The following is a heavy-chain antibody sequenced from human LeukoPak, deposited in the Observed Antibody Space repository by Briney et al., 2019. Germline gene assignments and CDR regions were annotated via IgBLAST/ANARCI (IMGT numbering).Heavy chain of an antibody. CDR2: ISSSSSTI. J-gene: IGHJ3*02. CDR3: ARVSDYYGSGSYYNLDI. D-gene: IGHD3-10*01. V-gene: IGHV3-48*04. Sequence: GGSLRLSCAASGFTFSGYAMNWVRQAPGKGLEWVSYISSSSSTIYYADSVKGRFTISRDNAKNSLYLQMNSLRAEDTAVYYCARVSDYYGSGSYYNLDIWGQGTMVTVSS. CDR1: GFTFSGYA.